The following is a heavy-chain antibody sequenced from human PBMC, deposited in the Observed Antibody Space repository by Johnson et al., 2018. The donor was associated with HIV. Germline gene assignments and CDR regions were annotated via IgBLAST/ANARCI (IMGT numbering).Heavy chain of an antibody. CDR2: MSWNSGSI. Sequence: VQLVESGGGLVQPGRSLRLSCAASGFTFDDYAMHWVRQAPGQGLEWVSGMSWNSGSIGYADTVKGRLTSSRDNAKNSLYLQMNSLRAEDTAVYFCARAINDAFDIWGQGTMVTVSP. V-gene: IGHV3-9*01. CDR1: GFTFDDYA. CDR3: ARAINDAFDI. J-gene: IGHJ3*02.